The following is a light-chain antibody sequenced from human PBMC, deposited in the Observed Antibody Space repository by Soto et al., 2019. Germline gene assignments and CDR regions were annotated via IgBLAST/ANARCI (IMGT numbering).Light chain of an antibody. CDR3: QQSYSTPRT. J-gene: IGKJ1*01. CDR1: QSISSY. CDR2: AAS. Sequence: DIQMPPSPSSLSASVGDRVTITCRASQSISSYLNWYQQKPGKAPKILIYAASSLQSGVPSRFSGSGSGTDFTLTISSLQPEDFATYYCQQSYSTPRTFGQGTKVEIK. V-gene: IGKV1-39*01.